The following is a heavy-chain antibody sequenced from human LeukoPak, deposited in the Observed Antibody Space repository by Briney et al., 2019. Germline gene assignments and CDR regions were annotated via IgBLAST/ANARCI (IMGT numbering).Heavy chain of an antibody. V-gene: IGHV3-30*18. CDR2: ISYDGSNR. J-gene: IGHJ4*02. CDR1: GFTFSSYG. D-gene: IGHD6-13*01. Sequence: GGSLRLSCAASGFTFSSYGMHWVRQAPGKGLEWVAVISYDGSNRYYADSVKGRFTISRDNSKNTLYLQMNSLRAEDTAVYYCAKGGRRIAAAGSNYFDYWGQGTLVTVSS. CDR3: AKGGRRIAAAGSNYFDY.